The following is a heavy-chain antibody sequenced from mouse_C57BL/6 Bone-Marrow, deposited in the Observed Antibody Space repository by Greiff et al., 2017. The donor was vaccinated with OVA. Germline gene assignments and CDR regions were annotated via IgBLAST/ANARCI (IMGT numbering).Heavy chain of an antibody. V-gene: IGHV1-80*01. CDR3: ARSDYYGRAWFAY. CDR1: GYAFSSYW. Sequence: VQLQESGAELVKPGASVKISCKASGYAFSSYWMNWVKQRPGKGLEWIGQIYPGDGDTNYNGKFKGKATLTADKSSSTAYMQLSSLTSEDSAVYFCARSDYYGRAWFAYWGQGTLVTVSA. CDR2: IYPGDGDT. D-gene: IGHD1-1*01. J-gene: IGHJ3*01.